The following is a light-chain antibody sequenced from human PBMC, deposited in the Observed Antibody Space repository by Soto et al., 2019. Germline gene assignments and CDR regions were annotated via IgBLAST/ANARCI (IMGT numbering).Light chain of an antibody. V-gene: IGLV2-14*01. J-gene: IGLJ2*01. Sequence: QSALTQPASVSGSPGQSITISCTGTSSDVGGYSFVSWYQQHPGKAPKLMISDVSNRPSGVSNRFSGSKSANTASLTISGLQAEDEADYYCSSYISSSSTLVVVFGGGTKLTVL. CDR2: DVS. CDR3: SSYISSSSTLVVV. CDR1: SSDVGGYSF.